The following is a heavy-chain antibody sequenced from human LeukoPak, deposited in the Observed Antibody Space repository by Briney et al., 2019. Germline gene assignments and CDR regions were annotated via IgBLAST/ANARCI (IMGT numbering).Heavy chain of an antibody. J-gene: IGHJ4*02. Sequence: ASVKVSCKASGYTFTGYYMHWVRQAPGQGLEWMGWINPNSGGTNYAQKFQGRVTMTRDTSISTVYMELSSLRSEDTAVYYCARSEGYNFDYWGQGTLVTVSS. CDR3: ARSEGYNFDY. D-gene: IGHD3-16*02. V-gene: IGHV1-2*02. CDR1: GYTFTGYY. CDR2: INPNSGGT.